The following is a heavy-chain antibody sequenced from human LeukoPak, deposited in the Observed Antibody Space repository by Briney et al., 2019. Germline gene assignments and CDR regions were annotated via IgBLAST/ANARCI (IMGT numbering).Heavy chain of an antibody. CDR3: AKGPRAAPLGYFDY. V-gene: IGHV3-23*01. CDR1: GFTFSNHA. Sequence: PGGTLRLSCAASGFTFSNHAMSWVRQAPGKGLEWVSAISGSGGSTYYADSVKGRFTISRDNSKNTLYLQMNSLRAEDTAVYYCAKGPRAAPLGYFDYWGQGTLVTVSS. J-gene: IGHJ4*02. CDR2: ISGSGGST. D-gene: IGHD6-6*01.